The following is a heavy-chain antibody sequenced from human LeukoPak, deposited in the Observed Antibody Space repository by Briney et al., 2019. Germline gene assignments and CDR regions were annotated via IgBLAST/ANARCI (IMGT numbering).Heavy chain of an antibody. CDR1: GGSISSYY. D-gene: IGHD3-10*01. V-gene: IGHV4-59*01. CDR2: IYYSGST. CDR3: ARDRYYGSGSTLDAFDI. J-gene: IGHJ3*02. Sequence: KSSETLSLTCTVSGGSISSYYWSWNRQPPGKGLEWIGYIYYSGSTNYNPSLKSRVTISVDTSKNQFSLKLSSVTAADTAVYYCARDRYYGSGSTLDAFDIWGQGTMVTVSS.